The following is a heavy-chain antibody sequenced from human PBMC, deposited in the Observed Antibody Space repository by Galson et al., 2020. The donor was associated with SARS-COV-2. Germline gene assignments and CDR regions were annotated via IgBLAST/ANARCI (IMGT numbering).Heavy chain of an antibody. J-gene: IGHJ5*02. CDR2: ISSDGGST. CDR1: GLTFSGYA. Sequence: GGSLRLSCEGSGLTFSGYAMHWVRQAPGKGLEYVSAISSDGGSTYYANSVKGRFTISRDGSKNTVYLQMDNLRAEDMAVYYCARGYSTSWYPRWWFDPWGQGTQVTVSS. V-gene: IGHV3-64*01. D-gene: IGHD6-13*01. CDR3: ARGYSTSWYPRWWFDP.